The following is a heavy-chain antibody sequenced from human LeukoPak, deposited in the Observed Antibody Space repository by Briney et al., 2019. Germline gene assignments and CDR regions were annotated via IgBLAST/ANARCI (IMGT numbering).Heavy chain of an antibody. J-gene: IGHJ3*02. D-gene: IGHD5-18*01. CDR3: ARRVDTAVVPSAFDI. CDR1: GYSFTSYW. CDR2: IYPGDSDT. V-gene: IGHV5-51*01. Sequence: GESLKISCKGSGYSFTSYWIGWVRQMPGKGLEWMGIIYPGDSDTRYSPSFQGQVTISADKSISTAYLQWSSLKASDTAMYYCARRVDTAVVPSAFDIWGQGTMVTVSS.